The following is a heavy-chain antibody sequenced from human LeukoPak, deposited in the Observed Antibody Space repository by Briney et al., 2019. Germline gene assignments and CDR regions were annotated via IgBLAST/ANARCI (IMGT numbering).Heavy chain of an antibody. V-gene: IGHV3-23*01. CDR2: IIGNGGDI. D-gene: IGHD5-24*01. CDR1: GFTFNTYA. Sequence: GGSLRLSCAASGFTFNTYAMNWVRQAPGKGLEWVSVIIGNGGDIHYAGSVRGRFTISRDNSKNTLYLQMNSLRVEDTAVYYCAKDRIPDGRYSIDFWGPGTLVTVYS. J-gene: IGHJ4*02. CDR3: AKDRIPDGRYSIDF.